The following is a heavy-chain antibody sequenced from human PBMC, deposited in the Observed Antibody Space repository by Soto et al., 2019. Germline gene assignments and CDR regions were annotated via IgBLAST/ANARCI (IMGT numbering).Heavy chain of an antibody. V-gene: IGHV4-4*07. CDR1: RGSISNYY. CDR3: ARVGMVGTVLESWFDQ. J-gene: IGHJ5*02. Sequence: SETLSLTCTVSRGSISNYYWSWIRQPAGRGLERIGRIYTTGITNYNPSLKSRVTMSVDTSKNHFSLKLRCVTAAHTAVHYCARVGMVGTVLESWFDQWSQGALVTVSS. D-gene: IGHD6-19*01. CDR2: IYTTGIT.